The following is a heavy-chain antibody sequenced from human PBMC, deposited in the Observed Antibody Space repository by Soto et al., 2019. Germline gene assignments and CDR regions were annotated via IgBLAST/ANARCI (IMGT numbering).Heavy chain of an antibody. CDR2: IIPILGTA. Sequence: SVKVSCKASGGTFSSYAISWVRQAPGQGLEWMGGIIPILGTANYAQKFQGRVTITADKSTSTAYMELNSLRAEDTAVYFCATPRAAVPYYFDNWGQGTLVTVSS. D-gene: IGHD6-19*01. CDR3: ATPRAAVPYYFDN. V-gene: IGHV1-69*10. CDR1: GGTFSSYA. J-gene: IGHJ4*02.